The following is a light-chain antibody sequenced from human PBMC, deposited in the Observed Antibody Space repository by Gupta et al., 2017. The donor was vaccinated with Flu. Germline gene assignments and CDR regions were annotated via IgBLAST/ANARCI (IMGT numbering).Light chain of an antibody. CDR2: NAT. J-gene: IGKJ1*01. CDR1: HGISSW. V-gene: IGKV1-5*01. CDR3: QQDNFYWT. Sequence: SPSHLSSSVGDRVTSPCRDSHGISSWFDWHQQKPGHTPKVIIHNATQGDSGVPYRFSGCGYDRYFTPTSSRRQDDDFANYYRQQDNFYWTFGQGTKVEIK.